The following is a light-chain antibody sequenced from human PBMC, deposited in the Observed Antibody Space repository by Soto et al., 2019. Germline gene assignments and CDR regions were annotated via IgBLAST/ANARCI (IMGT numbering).Light chain of an antibody. J-gene: IGKJ4*01. CDR3: QQYNSYPLT. V-gene: IGKV1-5*01. CDR1: QSISSW. Sequence: IQMSHSPSTPSASVGARVTITCRASQSISSWLAWYQQKPGKAPKLLIYDASSLESGVPSRFSGSGSGTEFTLTISSLQPDDFATYYCQQYNSYPLTFGGGTKV. CDR2: DAS.